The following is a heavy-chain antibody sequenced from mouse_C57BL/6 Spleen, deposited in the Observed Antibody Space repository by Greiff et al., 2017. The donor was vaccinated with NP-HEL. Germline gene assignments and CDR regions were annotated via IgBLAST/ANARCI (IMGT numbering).Heavy chain of an antibody. V-gene: IGHV5-17*01. CDR2: ISSGSSTI. Sequence: DVMLVESGGGLVKPGGSLKLSCAASGFTFSDYGMHWVRQAPEKGLEWVAYISSGSSTIYYADTVKGRFTISRDNAKNTLFLQMTSLRSEDTAMYYCARGGLGYAMDYWGQGTSVTVSS. CDR3: ARGGLGYAMDY. J-gene: IGHJ4*01. CDR1: GFTFSDYG.